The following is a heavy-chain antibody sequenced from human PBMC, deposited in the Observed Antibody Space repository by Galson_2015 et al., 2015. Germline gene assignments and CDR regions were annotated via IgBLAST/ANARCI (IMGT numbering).Heavy chain of an antibody. CDR2: IYSGGST. V-gene: IGHV3-53*01. CDR3: ARYRRNSGLSGRFDP. Sequence: SLRLSCAASGFTVSSNYMSWVRQAPGKGLEWVSVIYSGGSTYYADSVKGRFTISRDNSKNTLYLQMNSLRAEDTAVYYCARYRRNSGLSGRFDPWGQGTLVTVSS. J-gene: IGHJ5*02. D-gene: IGHD4-23*01. CDR1: GFTVSSNY.